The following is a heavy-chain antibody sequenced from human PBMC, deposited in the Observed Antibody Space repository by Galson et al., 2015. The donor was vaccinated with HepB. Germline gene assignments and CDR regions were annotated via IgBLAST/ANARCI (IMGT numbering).Heavy chain of an antibody. J-gene: IGHJ3*01. CDR2: IYYSGST. V-gene: IGHV4-30-4*08. CDR3: AREIPHDAFDV. CDR1: GGSFSDYS. Sequence: TLSPTCAVYGGSFSDYSWNWIRQPPGKGLEWIGNIYYSGSTYYNSSLKSRVAISVDTSKNQFSLKLSSVSAAETAVYYCAREIPHDAFDVWGQGTMVTVSS.